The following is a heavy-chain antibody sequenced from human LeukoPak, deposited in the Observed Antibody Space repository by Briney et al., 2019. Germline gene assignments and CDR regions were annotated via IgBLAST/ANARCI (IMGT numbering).Heavy chain of an antibody. D-gene: IGHD6-19*01. CDR2: ISGSGGST. CDR1: GFTFSSYA. V-gene: IGHV3-23*01. Sequence: GGSLRLSCAASGFTFSSYAMSWVRQAPGKGLEWVSAISGSGGSTYYADSVKGRFTISRDNSKNTLYLQMNSLRAADTAVYYCAKGGSGWYLGFDYWGQGTLVTVSS. J-gene: IGHJ4*02. CDR3: AKGGSGWYLGFDY.